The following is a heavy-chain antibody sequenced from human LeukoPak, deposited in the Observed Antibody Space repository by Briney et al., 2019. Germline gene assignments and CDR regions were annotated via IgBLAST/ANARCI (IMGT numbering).Heavy chain of an antibody. CDR3: ARDSHYGDYPEYYGMDV. D-gene: IGHD4-17*01. V-gene: IGHV1-3*01. CDR1: GYTFTSYA. CDR2: INAGNGNT. Sequence: VASVKVSCKASGYTFTSYAMHWVRQAPGQRLEWMGWINAGNGNTKYSQKFQGRVAITRDTSASTAYMELSSLRSEDTAVYYCARDSHYGDYPEYYGMDVWGQGTTVTVSS. J-gene: IGHJ6*02.